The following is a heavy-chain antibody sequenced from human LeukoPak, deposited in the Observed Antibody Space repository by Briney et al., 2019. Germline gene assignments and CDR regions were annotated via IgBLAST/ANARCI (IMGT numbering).Heavy chain of an antibody. CDR1: GFTFSRSW. V-gene: IGHV3-74*03. J-gene: IGHJ4*02. Sequence: GGSLRLSCAASGFTFSRSWMHWVRQAPVKGLVWVSRINTDGSDTMYADSVKGRFTISRDNAKNTLYLQMNSLKAEDTAVYYCARDQGGSGPTTYDYWGQGNLVTVSS. CDR2: INTDGSDT. CDR3: ARDQGGSGPTTYDY. D-gene: IGHD6-19*01.